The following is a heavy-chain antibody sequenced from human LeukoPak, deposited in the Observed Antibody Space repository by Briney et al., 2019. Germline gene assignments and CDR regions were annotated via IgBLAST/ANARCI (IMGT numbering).Heavy chain of an antibody. D-gene: IGHD6-6*01. J-gene: IGHJ4*02. CDR1: GLTFSSYA. CDR3: AKDLIAGRYYFDY. Sequence: GGSLRLSCAASGLTFSSYAMSWVRQAPGKGLEWVSAISGSGGSTYYADSVKGRFTISRDNSKNTLYLQMNSLRAEDTAVYYCAKDLIAGRYYFDYWGQGTLVTVSS. CDR2: ISGSGGST. V-gene: IGHV3-23*01.